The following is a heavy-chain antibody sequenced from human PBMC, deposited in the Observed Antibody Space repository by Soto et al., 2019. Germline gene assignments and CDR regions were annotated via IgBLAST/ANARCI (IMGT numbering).Heavy chain of an antibody. CDR3: ARDYGNFDNSCYYAY. CDR2: INPSGGRT. D-gene: IGHD3-22*01. V-gene: IGHV1-46*01. Sequence: QVQLVQSEAEVTKPGASVKVSCKASGYSFISYYIHWVRQAPGQGLEWMGVINPSGGRTNYLQKFQGRITLSRDTSTSTVYMELGSLRSEDTDLYYCARDYGNFDNSCYYAYWGQGTLITAAS. CDR1: GYSFISYY. J-gene: IGHJ4*02.